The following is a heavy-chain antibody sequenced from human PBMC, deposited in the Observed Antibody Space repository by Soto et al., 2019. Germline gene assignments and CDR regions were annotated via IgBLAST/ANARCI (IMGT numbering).Heavy chain of an antibody. CDR2: INHSGST. J-gene: IGHJ6*02. CDR3: ARGRYSSRKPSWYYYGMDV. D-gene: IGHD6-13*01. Sequence: QGQLQQWGAGLLKPSETLSLTCAVYGGSFSGYYWSWIRQPPVKGLEWIGEINHSGSTNYNPSLKSRVNISVDTSKNQFSLKLSSVTAADTAVYYCARGRYSSRKPSWYYYGMDVWGQGTTVTVSS. V-gene: IGHV4-34*01. CDR1: GGSFSGYY.